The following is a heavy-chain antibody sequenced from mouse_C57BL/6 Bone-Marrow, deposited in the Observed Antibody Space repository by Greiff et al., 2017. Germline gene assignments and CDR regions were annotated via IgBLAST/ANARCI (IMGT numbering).Heavy chain of an antibody. CDR3: ARGNLLPRAMDY. J-gene: IGHJ4*01. Sequence: QVQLQQPEAELVKPGASVKMSCKASGYTFTSYWITWVKQRPGQGLEWIGDIYPGSGSTNYNEKFKSKATLTVDTSSSTAYMQLSSLTSEDSAVYYCARGNLLPRAMDYWGQGTSVTVSS. V-gene: IGHV1-55*01. CDR2: IYPGSGST. CDR1: GYTFTSYW.